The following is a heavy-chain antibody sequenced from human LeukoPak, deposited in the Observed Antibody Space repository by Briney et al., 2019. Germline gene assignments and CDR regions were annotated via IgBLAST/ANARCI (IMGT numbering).Heavy chain of an antibody. CDR2: ISGSNSYI. CDR1: GFTFNSYS. Sequence: PGGSLRLSCAASGFTFNSYSMNWVRQAPGKGLEWVSSISGSNSYIYYADSMKGRFTISRDNAKNSLYLQMNSLRAEDTAVYYCASLYCSGWYWDFGAADADYMDVWGKGTTVTVSS. V-gene: IGHV3-21*01. D-gene: IGHD6-19*01. CDR3: ASLYCSGWYWDFGAADADYMDV. J-gene: IGHJ6*03.